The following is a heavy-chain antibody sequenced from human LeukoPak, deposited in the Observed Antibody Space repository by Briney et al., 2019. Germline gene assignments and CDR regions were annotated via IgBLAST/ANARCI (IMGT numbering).Heavy chain of an antibody. CDR1: GFTFSSYN. J-gene: IGHJ4*02. Sequence: PGGSLRLSCAASGFTFSSYNMNWVRQSPGRGLEWVSSISSSSYIYYADSVKGRFTISRDNAKNSLYLQMNSLRAEDTAMYYCASTMTPRPGSIPPYFDYWGQGTLVTVSS. CDR3: ASTMTPRPGSIPPYFDY. D-gene: IGHD3-22*01. CDR2: ISSSSYI. V-gene: IGHV3-21*01.